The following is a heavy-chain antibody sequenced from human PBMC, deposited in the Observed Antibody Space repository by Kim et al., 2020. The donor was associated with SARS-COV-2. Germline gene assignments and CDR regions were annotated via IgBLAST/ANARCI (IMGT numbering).Heavy chain of an antibody. V-gene: IGHV4-59*08. D-gene: IGHD3-22*01. CDR1: GGSISGYY. Sequence: SETLSLTCAVSGGSISGYYWSWVRQPPGKGLEWIGNIHYSGSTHYNPSLKSRLTMSVDTAKNQFSLNLRTVTAADTAVYYCARSMISGRYYNFDFWGQGT. CDR2: IHYSGST. CDR3: ARSMISGRYYNFDF. J-gene: IGHJ4*02.